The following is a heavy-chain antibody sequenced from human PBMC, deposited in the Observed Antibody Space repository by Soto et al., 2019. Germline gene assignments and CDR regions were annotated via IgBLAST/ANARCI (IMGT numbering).Heavy chain of an antibody. CDR1: GGSISSSSYY. Sequence: SETLSLTCTVSGGSISSSSYYWGWIRQPPGKGLEWIGSIYYSGSTYYNPSLKSRVTLSVDTSKNQFPLKLSTVTAADTAVYYCARTRPKYSGYDPIRYFDYWGQGTLVTVSS. V-gene: IGHV4-39*01. CDR3: ARTRPKYSGYDPIRYFDY. D-gene: IGHD5-12*01. J-gene: IGHJ4*02. CDR2: IYYSGST.